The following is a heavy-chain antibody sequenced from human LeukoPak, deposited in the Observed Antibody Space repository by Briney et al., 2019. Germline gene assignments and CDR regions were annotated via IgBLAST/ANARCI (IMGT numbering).Heavy chain of an antibody. CDR3: ARDRHSGSYYGAFDI. CDR2: ISGSGGST. D-gene: IGHD1-26*01. V-gene: IGHV3-23*01. Sequence: GGSLRLSCAASGFTFSGYVMTWVRQPPGKGLQWVADISGSGGSTYYADSVKGRFSISRDNAKNSLYLQMNSLRAEDTAVYYCARDRHSGSYYGAFDIWGQGTMVTVSS. J-gene: IGHJ3*02. CDR1: GFTFSGYV.